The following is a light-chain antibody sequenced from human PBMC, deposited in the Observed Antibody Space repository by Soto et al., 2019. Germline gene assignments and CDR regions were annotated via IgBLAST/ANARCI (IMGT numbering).Light chain of an antibody. CDR1: QSVSSSF. Sequence: VLTHSPGTLSLSPGERATLSCRASQSVSSSFLAWYQQKPGQAPRLLVYGASGRATGIPDRFSGSGSGTDFTLTITRLEPEDFAVYYCQQYGNSPITFGQGTHWRL. CDR3: QQYGNSPIT. J-gene: IGKJ5*01. CDR2: GAS. V-gene: IGKV3-20*01.